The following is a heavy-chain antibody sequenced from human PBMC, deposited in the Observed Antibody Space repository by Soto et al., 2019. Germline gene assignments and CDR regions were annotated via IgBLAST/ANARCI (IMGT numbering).Heavy chain of an antibody. Sequence: GGSLRLSCAASGFTFSSYEMSWVCQAPGKGLEWVSYISSSGSTIYYADSVKGRFTISRDNAKNSLYLQMNSLRAEDTAVYYCARSADSSSVKFPEYFQHWGQGTLVTVSS. CDR2: ISSSGSTI. CDR1: GFTFSSYE. V-gene: IGHV3-48*03. D-gene: IGHD6-13*01. CDR3: ARSADSSSVKFPEYFQH. J-gene: IGHJ1*01.